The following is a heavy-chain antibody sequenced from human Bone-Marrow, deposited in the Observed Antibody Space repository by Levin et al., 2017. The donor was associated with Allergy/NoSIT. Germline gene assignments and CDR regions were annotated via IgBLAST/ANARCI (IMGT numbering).Heavy chain of an antibody. J-gene: IGHJ3*02. CDR2: IKSKNDGGTT. D-gene: IGHD2-21*01. V-gene: IGHV3-15*05. Sequence: PGESLKISCAASGFTFNIIWMNWVRQAPGKGLEWVARIKSKNDGGTTDYAAPVKGRFTISRDDSKNTVYLQMNSLRTEDTAVYYCTADTYDSTWQAYNIWGQGTGVTVSS. CDR1: GFTFNIIW. CDR3: TADTYDSTWQAYNI.